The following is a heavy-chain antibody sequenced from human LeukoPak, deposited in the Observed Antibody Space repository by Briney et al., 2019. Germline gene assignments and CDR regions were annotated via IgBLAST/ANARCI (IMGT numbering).Heavy chain of an antibody. CDR3: ARDSSGFDY. J-gene: IGHJ4*02. V-gene: IGHV3-30-3*01. CDR2: ISYAGNNK. CDR1: GFTFSSYA. Sequence: PGGSLRLSCAASGFTFSSYAMHWVRQAPGKGLEWVAVISYAGNNKYYADSVKGRLTITRDNSKNTLYLQMNSLRDEDTAVYYCARDSSGFDYWGQGTLVTVSS. D-gene: IGHD6-19*01.